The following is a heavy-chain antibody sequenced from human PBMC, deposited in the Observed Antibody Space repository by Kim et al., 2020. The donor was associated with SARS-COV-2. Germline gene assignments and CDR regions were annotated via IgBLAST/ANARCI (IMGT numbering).Heavy chain of an antibody. Sequence: SETLSLTCIVSGVSIRSFYWSWIRQPPGKGLEWIGYIYYSGSTNYTPSLKSRVTISVDTSKKQFSLKLTSVTAADTAVYYCARATFYYPSGSLKGGYYFDYWGQGTLVTVSS. CDR1: GVSIRSFY. D-gene: IGHD3-10*01. J-gene: IGHJ4*02. V-gene: IGHV4-59*01. CDR3: ARATFYYPSGSLKGGYYFDY. CDR2: IYYSGST.